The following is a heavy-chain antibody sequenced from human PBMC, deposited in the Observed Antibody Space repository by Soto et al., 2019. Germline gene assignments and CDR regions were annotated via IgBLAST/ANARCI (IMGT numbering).Heavy chain of an antibody. CDR3: AKRPVVAGRYYFDY. J-gene: IGHJ4*02. Sequence: GGSLRLSCAASGFTVSSNYMSWVRQAPGKGLEWVSVIYSGGSTYYADSVEGRFTISRDNSKHTLYLQMNSLRAEDTAVYYCAKRPVVAGRYYFDYWGQGTLVTVSS. CDR2: IYSGGST. D-gene: IGHD6-19*01. CDR1: GFTVSSNY. V-gene: IGHV3-53*01.